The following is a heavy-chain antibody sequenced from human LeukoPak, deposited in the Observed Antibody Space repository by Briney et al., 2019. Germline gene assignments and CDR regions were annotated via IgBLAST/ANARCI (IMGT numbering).Heavy chain of an antibody. D-gene: IGHD3-22*01. V-gene: IGHV1-24*01. CDR3: ATGVPYYYDSSGSKYYFDY. CDR1: GYTLTELS. CDR2: FDPEDGET. J-gene: IGHJ4*02. Sequence: ASVKVSCKVSGYTLTELSMHWVRQAPGKGLEWMGGFDPEDGETIYAQKFQGRVTMTEDTSTDTAYMELSSLRSEDTAVYYCATGVPYYYDSSGSKYYFDYWGQGTLVTVSS.